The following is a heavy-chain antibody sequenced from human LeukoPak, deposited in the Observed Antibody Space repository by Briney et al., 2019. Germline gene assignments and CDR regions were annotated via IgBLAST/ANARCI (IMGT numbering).Heavy chain of an antibody. CDR1: GYTFTSYY. Sequence: ASVKVSCKASGYTFTSYYMHWVRQAPGQGLEWMGIINPSGGSTSYAQKFQGRVTMTRDTSTSTVYMELSRLRSEDTAVYYCARDDRLTDIVVVPAPTSLDYWGQGTLVTVSS. V-gene: IGHV1-46*03. CDR2: INPSGGST. J-gene: IGHJ4*02. CDR3: ARDDRLTDIVVVPAPTSLDY. D-gene: IGHD2-2*01.